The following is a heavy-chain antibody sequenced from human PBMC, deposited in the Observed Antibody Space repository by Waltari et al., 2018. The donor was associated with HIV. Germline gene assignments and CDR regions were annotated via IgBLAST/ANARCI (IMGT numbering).Heavy chain of an antibody. J-gene: IGHJ4*02. Sequence: QVQLQESGPGLVKPSETLSLTCTVSGGSISSYHWSWIRQPPGKGLEWIGYIYYSGSTNYNPSLKSRVTISVDTSKNQFSLKLSSVTAADTAVYYCARGSDYDFWSSVNFDYWGQGTLVTVSS. CDR2: IYYSGST. CDR1: GGSISSYH. CDR3: ARGSDYDFWSSVNFDY. D-gene: IGHD3-3*01. V-gene: IGHV4-59*01.